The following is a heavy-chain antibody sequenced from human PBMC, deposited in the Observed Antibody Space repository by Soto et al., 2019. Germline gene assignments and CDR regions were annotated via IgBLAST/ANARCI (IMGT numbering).Heavy chain of an antibody. D-gene: IGHD2-21*02. CDR1: GGTFSSDA. J-gene: IGHJ3*02. V-gene: IGHV1-69*01. Sequence: ASVKVSCRASGGTFSSDAISGGRQAPGQGLEWMGGIIPIFGTANYAQKFQGRVTITADESTSTAYMELSSLRSEDTAVYYCARVPFVVVTDLGALDIWGQGTMVTVSS. CDR2: IIPIFGTA. CDR3: ARVPFVVVTDLGALDI.